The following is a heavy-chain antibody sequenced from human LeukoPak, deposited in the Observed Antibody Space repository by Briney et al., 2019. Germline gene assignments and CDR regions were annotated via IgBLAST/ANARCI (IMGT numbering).Heavy chain of an antibody. CDR1: GGTFSSYA. V-gene: IGHV1-69*04. CDR2: IIPILGIA. Sequence: GSSVKVSCKASGGTFSSYAISWVRQAPGQGLEWMGRIIPILGIANYAQKFQGRVTINADKSTSTAYMELSSLRSEDTAVYYCARAFLIAAAGYYFDYWGQGTLVTVSS. CDR3: ARAFLIAAAGYYFDY. J-gene: IGHJ4*02. D-gene: IGHD6-13*01.